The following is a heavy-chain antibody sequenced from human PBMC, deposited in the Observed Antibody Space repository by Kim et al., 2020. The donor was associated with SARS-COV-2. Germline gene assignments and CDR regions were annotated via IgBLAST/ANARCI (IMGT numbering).Heavy chain of an antibody. D-gene: IGHD4-17*01. CDR1: GFTFSSYG. Sequence: GGSLRLSCAASGFTFSSYGMHWVRQAPGKGLEWVAVISYDGSNKYYADSVKGRFTISRDNSKNTLYLQMNSLRAEDTAVYYCAKNSNNYGLAVDYWGQGTLVTVSS. CDR3: AKNSNNYGLAVDY. J-gene: IGHJ4*02. V-gene: IGHV3-30*18. CDR2: ISYDGSNK.